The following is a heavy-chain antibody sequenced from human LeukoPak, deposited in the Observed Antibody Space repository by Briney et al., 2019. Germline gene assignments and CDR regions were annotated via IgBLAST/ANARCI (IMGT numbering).Heavy chain of an antibody. J-gene: IGHJ4*02. Sequence: GGSLRLSCAAPGFTFSSYAMSWVRQAPGKGLEWVSAISGSGGSTYYADSVKGRFTISRDNSKNTLYLQMNSLRAEDTAVYYCAKDKVRGVIPYYFDYWGQGTLVTVSS. D-gene: IGHD3-10*01. V-gene: IGHV3-23*01. CDR1: GFTFSSYA. CDR3: AKDKVRGVIPYYFDY. CDR2: ISGSGGST.